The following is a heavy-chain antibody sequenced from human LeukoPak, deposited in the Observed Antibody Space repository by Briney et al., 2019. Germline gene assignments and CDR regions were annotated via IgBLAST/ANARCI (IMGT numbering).Heavy chain of an antibody. D-gene: IGHD6-13*01. CDR3: ASQRGMWDY. Sequence: SETLSLTCAVDGGSFGGYYWSWIRQPPGKGLEWIGEINPSGSTNYNPSLKSRVTISVDTSKNQFSLKLSSVTAADTAVYYCASQRGMWDYWGQGTLVTVSS. J-gene: IGHJ4*02. CDR1: GGSFGGYY. V-gene: IGHV4-34*01. CDR2: INPSGST.